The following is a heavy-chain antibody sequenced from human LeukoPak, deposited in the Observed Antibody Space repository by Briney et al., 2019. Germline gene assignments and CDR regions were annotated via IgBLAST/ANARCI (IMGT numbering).Heavy chain of an antibody. CDR1: GFTFSTYT. CDR3: ARDRFLEWLLYNRNWFDP. Sequence: GGSLRLSCAASGFTFSTYTLNWVRQAPGKGLEWVSAISYSSYYIYYRDSVKGRFTISRDNAKNSLYLQMNSLRAEDTAVYYCARDRFLEWLLYNRNWFDPWGQGTLVTVSS. J-gene: IGHJ5*02. CDR2: ISYSSYYI. V-gene: IGHV3-21*01. D-gene: IGHD3-3*01.